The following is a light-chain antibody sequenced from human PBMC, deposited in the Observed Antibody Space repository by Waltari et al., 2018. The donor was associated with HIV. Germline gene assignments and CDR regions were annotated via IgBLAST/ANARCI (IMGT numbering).Light chain of an antibody. CDR3: QVWDGTTAYYV. J-gene: IGLJ1*01. CDR2: RDN. CDR1: DIGSKN. V-gene: IGLV3-9*01. Sequence: SYALSQPPSVSVALGQTARITCGGDDIGSKNVHWYRQKPGQAPVLVIYRDNNRPSGIPERFSGSNSGDTATLTISRAQAGDEADYYCQVWDGTTAYYVFATGTKVTVL.